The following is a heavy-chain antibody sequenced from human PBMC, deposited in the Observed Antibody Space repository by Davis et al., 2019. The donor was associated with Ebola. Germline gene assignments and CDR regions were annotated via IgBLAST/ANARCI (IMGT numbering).Heavy chain of an antibody. Sequence: PSETLSLTCTVSGGSISSGSYYWSWIRQPAGKGLEWIGHIYTSGSTNYNPSLKSRVTISVDTSKNQFSLKLSSVTAADTAVYYCAREGYDSSGYYYDYWGQGTLVTVSS. CDR1: GGSISSGSYY. CDR2: IYTSGST. V-gene: IGHV4-61*09. J-gene: IGHJ4*02. D-gene: IGHD3-22*01. CDR3: AREGYDSSGYYYDY.